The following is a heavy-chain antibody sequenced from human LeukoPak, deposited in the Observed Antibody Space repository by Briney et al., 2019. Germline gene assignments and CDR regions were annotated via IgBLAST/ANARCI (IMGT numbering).Heavy chain of an antibody. CDR2: IYYSGST. CDR1: GGSFSGYY. V-gene: IGHV4-59*08. Sequence: NRSETLSLTCAVYGGSFSGYYWSWIRQPPGKGLEWIGYIYYSGSTNYNPSLKSRVTISVDTSKNQFSLKLSSVTAADTAVYYCARLGSGYDPSEPEFDYWGQGTLVTVSS. CDR3: ARLGSGYDPSEPEFDY. D-gene: IGHD5-12*01. J-gene: IGHJ4*02.